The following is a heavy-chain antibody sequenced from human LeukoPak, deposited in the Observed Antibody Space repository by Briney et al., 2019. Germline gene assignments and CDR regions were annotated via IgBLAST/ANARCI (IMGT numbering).Heavy chain of an antibody. Sequence: GESLKISCKGSGYSFTSYWIGWVRQMPGKGLEWIGIIYPGDSDTRYSPSFQGQVTISADKSISTAYLQWSSLKASDTAMYYCAITPPYCSSTSCRTGSFDYWGQGTLVTVSS. CDR3: AITPPYCSSTSCRTGSFDY. J-gene: IGHJ4*02. D-gene: IGHD2-2*01. V-gene: IGHV5-51*01. CDR2: IYPGDSDT. CDR1: GYSFTSYW.